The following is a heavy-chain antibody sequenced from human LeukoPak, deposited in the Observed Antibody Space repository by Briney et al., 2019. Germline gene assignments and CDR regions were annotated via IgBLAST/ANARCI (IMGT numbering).Heavy chain of an antibody. D-gene: IGHD2-2*01. CDR1: GGTFSSYA. V-gene: IGHV1-69*13. Sequence: SVKVSCKASGGTFSSYAISWVRQAPGQGLEWMGGIIPIFGTANYAQKFQGRVTIAADESTSTAYMELSSLRPEDTAVYYCARDGAVVVPAAIDYYYYYYMDVWGKGTTVTVSS. CDR2: IIPIFGTA. CDR3: ARDGAVVVPAAIDYYYYYYMDV. J-gene: IGHJ6*03.